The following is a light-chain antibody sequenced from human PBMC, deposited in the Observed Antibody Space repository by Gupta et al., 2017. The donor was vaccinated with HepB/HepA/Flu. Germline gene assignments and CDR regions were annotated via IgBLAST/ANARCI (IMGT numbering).Light chain of an antibody. Sequence: SYALTQPPSVSVSPGQTARITCSGDAMPKQYAYWYQQKPGQAPGLVIYKDSERPSGITERFSGSSSGTTGTLTISGVQAEEEDDYYCQSADSSGTDTDVVFGGGTKLTVL. V-gene: IGLV3-25*02. CDR1: AMPKQY. J-gene: IGLJ2*01. CDR3: QSADSSGTDTDVV. CDR2: KDS.